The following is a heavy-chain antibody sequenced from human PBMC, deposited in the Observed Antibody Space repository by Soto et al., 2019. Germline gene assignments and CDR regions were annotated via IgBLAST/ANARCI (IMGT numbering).Heavy chain of an antibody. D-gene: IGHD6-13*01. J-gene: IGHJ4*02. Sequence: LRLSCAASGFTFSSYAMHWVRQAPGKGLEWVAVISYDGSNKYYADSVKGRFTISRDNSKNTLYLQMNSLRAEDTAVYYCARGRRSSSLGVYYFDYWGQGTLVTVSS. V-gene: IGHV3-30-3*01. CDR3: ARGRRSSSLGVYYFDY. CDR1: GFTFSSYA. CDR2: ISYDGSNK.